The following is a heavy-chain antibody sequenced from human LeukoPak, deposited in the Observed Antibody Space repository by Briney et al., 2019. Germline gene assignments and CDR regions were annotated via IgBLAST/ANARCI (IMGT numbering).Heavy chain of an antibody. J-gene: IGHJ4*02. Sequence: SVKVSCKASGYTFTSYGISWVRQAPGQGLEWMGGIIPIFGTANYAQKFQGRVTITADESTSTAYMELSSLRSEDTAVYYCARYGDYEKGTSFDYWGQGTLVTVSS. V-gene: IGHV1-69*13. CDR3: ARYGDYEKGTSFDY. CDR2: IIPIFGTA. CDR1: GYTFTSYG. D-gene: IGHD4-17*01.